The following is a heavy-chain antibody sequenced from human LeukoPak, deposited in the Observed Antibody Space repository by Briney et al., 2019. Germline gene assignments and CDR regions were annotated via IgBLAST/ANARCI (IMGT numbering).Heavy chain of an antibody. CDR3: ARGAKSITMVRGVKSYYYMDV. V-gene: IGHV1-46*01. J-gene: IGHJ6*03. CDR2: INPSGGST. D-gene: IGHD3-10*01. CDR1: GYTFTSYY. Sequence: ASVKVSCKASGYTFTSYYMHWVRQAPGQGLEWMGIINPSGGSTSYAQKFQGRVTMTRDTSTSTVYMELSSLRSEDTAVYYCARGAKSITMVRGVKSYYYMDVWGKGTTVTVSS.